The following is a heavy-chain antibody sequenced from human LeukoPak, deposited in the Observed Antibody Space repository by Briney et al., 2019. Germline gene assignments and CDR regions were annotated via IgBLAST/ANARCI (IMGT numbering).Heavy chain of an antibody. V-gene: IGHV1-69*06. CDR2: IIPIFGTA. CDR3: ARVANWNKVNYYYMDV. J-gene: IGHJ6*03. CDR1: EGTFSSYA. D-gene: IGHD1-1*01. Sequence: ASVKVSCKASEGTFSSYAISWVRQAPGQGLEWMGGIIPIFGTANYAQKFQGRVTITADKSTSTAYMELSSLRSEDTAVYYCARVANWNKVNYYYMDVWGKGTTVTVSS.